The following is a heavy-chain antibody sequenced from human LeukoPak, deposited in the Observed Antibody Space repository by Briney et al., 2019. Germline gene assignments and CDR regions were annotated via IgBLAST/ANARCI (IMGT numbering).Heavy chain of an antibody. CDR2: ISYDGSNK. CDR1: GFTFSNYA. D-gene: IGHD2-2*01. J-gene: IGHJ4*02. CDR3: ASIPAAIY. V-gene: IGHV3-30*04. Sequence: GGSLRLSCAASGFTFSNYAMHWVRQAPGKGLEWVAVISYDGSNKYYADSVKGRFTISRDNSKNTLYLQMNSLRAEDTAVYYCASIPAAIYWGQGTLVTVSS.